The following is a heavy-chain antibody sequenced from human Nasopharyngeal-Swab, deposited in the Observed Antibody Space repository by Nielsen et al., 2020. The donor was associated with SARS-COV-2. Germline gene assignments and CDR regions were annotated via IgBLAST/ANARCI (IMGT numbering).Heavy chain of an antibody. CDR3: ARAPTGDRLDY. V-gene: IGHV4-61*02. CDR1: GGSISSGSYY. CDR2: IYTSGST. Sequence: SETLSLTCTVSGGSISSGSYYWSWIRQPAGKGLEWIGRIYTSGSTNYNPSLKSRVTISVDTSKNQFTLKLSSVTAADTAMYYCARAPTGDRLDYWGQGTLVTVSS. J-gene: IGHJ4*02. D-gene: IGHD7-27*01.